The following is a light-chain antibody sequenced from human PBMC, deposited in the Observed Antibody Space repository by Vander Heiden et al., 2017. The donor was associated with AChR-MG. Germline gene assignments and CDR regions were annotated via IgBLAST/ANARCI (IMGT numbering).Light chain of an antibody. V-gene: IGKV1-5*03. J-gene: IGKJ2*01. Sequence: DIQMTQSPSTLSASDGDRVTITCRASQSISSWLAWYQQKPGKAPERLIYKASSLETGVPSRFSGSGSGTEFTLTISGLQPDDFATYYFQQDHIYYTFGQGTKLEIK. CDR2: KAS. CDR3: QQDHIYYT. CDR1: QSISSW.